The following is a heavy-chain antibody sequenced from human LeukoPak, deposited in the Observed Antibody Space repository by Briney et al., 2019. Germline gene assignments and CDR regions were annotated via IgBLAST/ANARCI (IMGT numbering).Heavy chain of an antibody. CDR1: GFTFSTYS. J-gene: IGHJ4*02. V-gene: IGHV3-21*01. CDR3: ATTSYGDYSNDY. CDR2: ISSGSSYI. Sequence: GGSLRLSCAASGFTFSTYSMNWVRQAPGKGLEWVSSISSGSSYIYYADSGKGRFTISRDNAKNALDLQMNSLRAEDTAVYYCATTSYGDYSNDYWGQGTLVTVSS. D-gene: IGHD4-17*01.